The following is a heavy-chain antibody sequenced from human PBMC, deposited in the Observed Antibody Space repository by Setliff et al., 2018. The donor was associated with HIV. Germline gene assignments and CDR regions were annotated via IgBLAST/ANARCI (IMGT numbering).Heavy chain of an antibody. CDR1: GFTFTSSA. V-gene: IGHV1-58*01. J-gene: IGHJ4*02. Sequence: SVKVSCKASGFTFTSSAVQWVRQARGQRLEWIGWIVVGSGNTNYAQKFQERVTITRDMSTSTACMELSSLRSEDTAVYYCAAGTYYYGSGSRSRSPFDYWGQGTLVTVSS. CDR2: IVVGSGNT. CDR3: AAGTYYYGSGSRSRSPFDY. D-gene: IGHD3-10*01.